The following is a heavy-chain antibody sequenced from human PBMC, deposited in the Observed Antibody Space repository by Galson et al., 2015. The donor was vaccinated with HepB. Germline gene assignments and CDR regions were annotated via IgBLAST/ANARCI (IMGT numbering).Heavy chain of an antibody. CDR2: INPSGGST. J-gene: IGHJ3*02. CDR3: ARDSKGGYYYDSSGTVDI. Sequence: SVKVSCKASGYTFTSYYMHWVRQAPGQGLEWMGIINPSGGSTSYAQKFQGRVTMTRDTSTSTAYMELRSLRSDDTAVYYCARDSKGGYYYDSSGTVDIWGQGTMVTVSS. D-gene: IGHD3-22*01. CDR1: GYTFTSYY. V-gene: IGHV1-46*01.